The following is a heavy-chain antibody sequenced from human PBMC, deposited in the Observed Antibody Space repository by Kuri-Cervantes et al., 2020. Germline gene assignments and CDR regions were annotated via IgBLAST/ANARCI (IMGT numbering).Heavy chain of an antibody. Sequence: GGSLRLSCAASGSTFSSYAMHWVRQAPGKGLEWVAVISYDGSNKYYADSVKGRFTISRDNSKNTLYLQMNSLRAEDTAVYYCGSIDYGDPRGAFDIWGQGTMVTVSS. CDR2: ISYDGSNK. CDR1: GSTFSSYA. J-gene: IGHJ3*02. V-gene: IGHV3-30-3*01. D-gene: IGHD4-17*01. CDR3: GSIDYGDPRGAFDI.